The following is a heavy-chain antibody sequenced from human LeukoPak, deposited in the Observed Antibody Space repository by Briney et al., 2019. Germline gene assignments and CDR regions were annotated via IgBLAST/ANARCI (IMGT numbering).Heavy chain of an antibody. D-gene: IGHD2-8*01. CDR2: IYYGGST. CDR1: GFSISSYC. Sequence: PGGTLSLTCAVSGFSISSYCRSWIRQPPGKGLEWVWYIYYGGSTNYNPSLKSRFTISGDTSKNQLSLQLSTVTAADTAVDYCARVGYCTKGVSSQTTQRGSAFFDIWGQGTMVTASS. CDR3: ARVGYCTKGVSSQTTQRGSAFFDI. V-gene: IGHV4-59*12. J-gene: IGHJ3*02.